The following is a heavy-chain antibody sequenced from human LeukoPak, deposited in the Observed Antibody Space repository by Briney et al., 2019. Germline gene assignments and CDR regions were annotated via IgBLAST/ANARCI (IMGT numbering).Heavy chain of an antibody. CDR2: IYRGGDT. CDR1: GFNVSGNY. CDR3: ASISN. Sequence: GGSLRLSCAASGFNVSGNYMSWVRQAPGKGLEWVSVIYRGGDTYYADSVKGRFTVSRDISKSTLYLQMNSLRAEDTAVYYCASISNWGQGSLVTVSS. V-gene: IGHV3-53*01. J-gene: IGHJ4*02.